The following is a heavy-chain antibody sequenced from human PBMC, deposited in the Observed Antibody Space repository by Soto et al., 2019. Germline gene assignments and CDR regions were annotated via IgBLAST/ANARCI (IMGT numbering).Heavy chain of an antibody. V-gene: IGHV6-1*01. CDR3: ARDRGSAAGSYYYYGMDV. J-gene: IGHJ6*02. CDR1: GDSVASNSAA. D-gene: IGHD6-13*01. Sequence: QTLSLTCAISGDSVASNSAAWNWIRQSPSRGLEWLGRTYYRSKWYNDYAVSVKSRITINPDTSKNQFSLQLNSVTPEDTAVYYCARDRGSAAGSYYYYGMDVWGQGTTVTVSS. CDR2: TYYRSKWYN.